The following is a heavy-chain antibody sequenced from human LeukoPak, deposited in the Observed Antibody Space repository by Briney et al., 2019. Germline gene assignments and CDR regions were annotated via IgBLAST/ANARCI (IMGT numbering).Heavy chain of an antibody. J-gene: IGHJ5*02. CDR1: GYRFTSYY. V-gene: IGHV1-46*01. CDR2: INPNGGGT. Sequence: GASVKIFCKASGYRFTSYYVNWVRQAPGQGLEWMGIINPNGGGTTYTGKFQGRVTMTRDTSTSTVYMELSSLRPDDTAVYYCARDPISSNSPRGHFFDPWGQGTLVTVSS. D-gene: IGHD3-3*02. CDR3: ARDPISSNSPRGHFFDP.